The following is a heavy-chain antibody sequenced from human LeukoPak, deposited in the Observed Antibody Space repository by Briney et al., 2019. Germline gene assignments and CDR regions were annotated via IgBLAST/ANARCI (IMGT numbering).Heavy chain of an antibody. D-gene: IGHD6-19*01. CDR3: ARDMSSSGWYFDY. CDR2: ISYDGSDK. Sequence: GRSLRLSCAASGFTFSSSAIQSVRQAPGKGLEWVAVISYDGSDKYYADSVKGRFTISRDNSRNTLYLQMNSLRPEDTAVYYCARDMSSSGWYFDYWGQGTLVTVSS. CDR1: GFTFSSSA. V-gene: IGHV3-30-3*01. J-gene: IGHJ4*02.